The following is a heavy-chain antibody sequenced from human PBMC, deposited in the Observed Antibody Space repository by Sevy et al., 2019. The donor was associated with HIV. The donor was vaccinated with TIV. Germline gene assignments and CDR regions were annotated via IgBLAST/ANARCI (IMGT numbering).Heavy chain of an antibody. CDR2: ISYEGTET. CDR1: GFAFRSHA. CDR3: ARDGGYSIKWYPLY. Sequence: GGFLRLSCAASGFAFRSHAMHWVRQAPGKGLEGVATISYEGTETFYAASVEGGFTISRDNSKNMLSLQINSLRPEDTAVYYCARDGGYSIKWYPLYWGHGTLVTVSS. J-gene: IGHJ4*01. V-gene: IGHV3-30-3*01. D-gene: IGHD1-26*01.